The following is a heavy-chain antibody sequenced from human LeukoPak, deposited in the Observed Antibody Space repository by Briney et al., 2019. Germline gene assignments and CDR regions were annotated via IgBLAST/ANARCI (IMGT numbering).Heavy chain of an antibody. J-gene: IGHJ4*02. V-gene: IGHV1-18*04. CDR3: ARLTYYYGSGRLDY. CDR2: ISAYNGNT. CDR1: GYTFTSYG. D-gene: IGHD3-10*01. Sequence: ASVTVSCTASGYTFTSYGISWVRQAPGQGLEWMGWISAYNGNTNYAQKLQGRVTMTTDTSTSTAYMELRSLRSDDTAVYYCARLTYYYGSGRLDYWGQGTLVTVSS.